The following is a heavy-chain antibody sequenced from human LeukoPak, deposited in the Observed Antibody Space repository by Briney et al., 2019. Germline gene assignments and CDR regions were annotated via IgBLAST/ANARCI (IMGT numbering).Heavy chain of an antibody. Sequence: SETLSLTCTVSGASISSGGYYWSWIRQHPGKGLEWIRYIYYSGSTYYNPSLKSRVTISADTSKNQFSLKLSSVTAADTAVYYCARDHVHTMVRGVIITSNAFDIWGQGTMVTVSS. D-gene: IGHD3-10*01. V-gene: IGHV4-31*03. J-gene: IGHJ3*02. CDR3: ARDHVHTMVRGVIITSNAFDI. CDR1: GASISSGGYY. CDR2: IYYSGST.